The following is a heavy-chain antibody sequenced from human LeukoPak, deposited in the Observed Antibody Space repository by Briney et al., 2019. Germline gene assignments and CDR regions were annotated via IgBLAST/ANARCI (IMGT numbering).Heavy chain of an antibody. V-gene: IGHV4-39*01. CDR2: IYYSGST. CDR1: GGSISSSSYY. J-gene: IGHJ6*02. CDR3: ARHDMTTVTEYGMDV. Sequence: SETLSLTCTVSGGSISSSSYYWGWIRQPPGKGLEWIGSIYYSGSTYYNPSLKSRVTISVDTSKNQFSLKLSSVTAADTAVYYCARHDMTTVTEYGMDVWGRGTTVTVSS. D-gene: IGHD4-11*01.